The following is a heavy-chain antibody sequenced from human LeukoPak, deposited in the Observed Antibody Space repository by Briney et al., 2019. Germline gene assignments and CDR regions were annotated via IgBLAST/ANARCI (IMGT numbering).Heavy chain of an antibody. CDR3: AKEGEGYSSGWFVDY. D-gene: IGHD6-19*01. V-gene: IGHV3-7*03. Sequence: PGGSLRLSCEASGFTFSRSWVFWVRQAPGKGLEWVAHINPDGSNKYHIESVKGRFSSSRDNAKNSLYLQMNSLRAEDTAVYYCAKEGEGYSSGWFVDYWGQGTLVTVSS. J-gene: IGHJ4*02. CDR2: INPDGSNK. CDR1: GFTFSRSW.